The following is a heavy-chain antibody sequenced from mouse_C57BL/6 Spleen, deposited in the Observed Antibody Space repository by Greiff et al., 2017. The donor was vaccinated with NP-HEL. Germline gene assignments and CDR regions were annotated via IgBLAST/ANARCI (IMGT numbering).Heavy chain of an antibody. Sequence: EVQRVESGPGLVKPSQSLSLTCSVTGYSITSGYYWNWIRQFPGNKLEWMGYISYDGSNNYNPSLKNRISITRDTSKNQFFLKLNSVTTEDTATYYCARDRAGAMDYWGQGTSVTVSS. V-gene: IGHV3-6*01. CDR2: ISYDGSN. J-gene: IGHJ4*01. D-gene: IGHD4-1*01. CDR3: ARDRAGAMDY. CDR1: GYSITSGYY.